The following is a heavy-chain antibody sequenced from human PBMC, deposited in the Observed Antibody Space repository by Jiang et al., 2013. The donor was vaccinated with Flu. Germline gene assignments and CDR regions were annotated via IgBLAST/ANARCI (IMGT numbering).Heavy chain of an antibody. CDR3: AKALQQQLKLH. CDR2: ISGSGGST. V-gene: IGHV3-23*01. D-gene: IGHD6-13*01. Sequence: EWVSAISGSGGSTYYADSVKGRFTISRDNSKNTLYLQMNSLRAEDTAVYYCAKALQQQLKLHWGQGTLVTVSS. J-gene: IGHJ4*02.